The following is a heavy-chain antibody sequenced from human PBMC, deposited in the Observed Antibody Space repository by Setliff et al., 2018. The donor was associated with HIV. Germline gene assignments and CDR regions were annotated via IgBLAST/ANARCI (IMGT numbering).Heavy chain of an antibody. D-gene: IGHD5-18*01. CDR2: VYDSGTT. CDR3: ARDGGGYNYGSVRYFDY. CDR1: GGSIRSGSYY. Sequence: SETLSLTCTVSGGSIRSGSYYWTWIRQPAGKGLEWIGYVYDSGTTQYNPSLESRVTISLHTSKNHFSLKLNSVTAADTAVYYCARDGGGYNYGSVRYFDYWSQGTLVTVSS. J-gene: IGHJ4*02. V-gene: IGHV4-61*10.